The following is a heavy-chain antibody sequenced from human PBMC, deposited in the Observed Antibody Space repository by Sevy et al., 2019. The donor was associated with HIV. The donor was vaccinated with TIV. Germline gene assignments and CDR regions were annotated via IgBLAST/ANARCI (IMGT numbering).Heavy chain of an antibody. D-gene: IGHD3-22*01. CDR3: ARAPPDYDSSLYYFDY. CDR2: IYYSGST. J-gene: IGHJ4*02. Sequence: SETLSLTCTVSGGSISSGGYYWSWIRQHPGKGLEWIGYIYYSGSTYYNPSLKSRVTISVDTSKNQFSLKLSSVTAADTAVYYCARAPPDYDSSLYYFDYWGQGTLVTVSS. V-gene: IGHV4-31*03. CDR1: GGSISSGGYY.